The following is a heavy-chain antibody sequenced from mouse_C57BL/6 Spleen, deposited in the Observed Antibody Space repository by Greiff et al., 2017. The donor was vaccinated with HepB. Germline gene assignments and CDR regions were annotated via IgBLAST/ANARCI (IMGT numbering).Heavy chain of an antibody. CDR2: IHPNSGST. J-gene: IGHJ1*03. D-gene: IGHD1-1*01. Sequence: QVQLQQPGAELVKPGASVKLSCKASGYTFTSYWMHWVKQRPGQGLEWIGMIHPNSGSTNYNEKFKSKATLTVDKSSSTAYMQLSSLTSEDSAVYYGARPYGSIYWYFDVWGTGTTVTVSS. CDR1: GYTFTSYW. V-gene: IGHV1-64*01. CDR3: ARPYGSIYWYFDV.